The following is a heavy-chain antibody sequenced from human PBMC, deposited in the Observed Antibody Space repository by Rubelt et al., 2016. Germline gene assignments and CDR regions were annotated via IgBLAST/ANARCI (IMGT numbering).Heavy chain of an antibody. D-gene: IGHD1-1*01. CDR3: ARHWVGTFDY. CDR1: GGSISSSSYF. CDR2: IYYSGNT. J-gene: IGHJ4*02. V-gene: IGHV4-39*01. Sequence: QVQLQQWGAGLLKPSETLSLTCAVYGGSISSSSYFWGWIRQPPGKGLEWIGTIYYSGNTYYNPSPKSRVAMSIVTSKNQLSRTLSSATAAETAVYYCARHWVGTFDYWGQGTLVTVSS.